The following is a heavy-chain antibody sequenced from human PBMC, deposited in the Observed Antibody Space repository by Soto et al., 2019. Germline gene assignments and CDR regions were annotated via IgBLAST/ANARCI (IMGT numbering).Heavy chain of an antibody. CDR1: GYTFTNYW. Sequence: PVESLKISCKGSGYTFTNYWIGWVRQMPGKGPEWMGIIYPGDSDTKYNPSFQGQVTISADKSITTTYLQWSSLKASDTAIYYCAASIFSYGMDVWGQGTTVTVSS. CDR2: IYPGDSDT. V-gene: IGHV5-51*01. CDR3: AASIFSYGMDV. J-gene: IGHJ6*02.